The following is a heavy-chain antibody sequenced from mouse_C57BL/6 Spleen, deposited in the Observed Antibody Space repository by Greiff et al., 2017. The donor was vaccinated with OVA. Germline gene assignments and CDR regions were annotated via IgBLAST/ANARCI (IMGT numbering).Heavy chain of an antibody. D-gene: IGHD1-1*01. V-gene: IGHV5-6*02. CDR3: ARLNITTVVASDY. CDR2: ISSGGSYT. Sequence: DVKLQESGGDLVKPGGSLKLSCAASGFTFSSYGMSWVRQTPDKRLEWVATISSGGSYTYYPDSVKGRFTISRDNAKNTLYLQMSSLKSEDTAMYYCARLNITTVVASDYWGQGTTLTVSS. CDR1: GFTFSSYG. J-gene: IGHJ2*01.